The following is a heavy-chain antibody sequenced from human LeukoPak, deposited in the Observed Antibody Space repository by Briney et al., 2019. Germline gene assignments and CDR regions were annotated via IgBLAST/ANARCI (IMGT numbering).Heavy chain of an antibody. Sequence: PGGSLRLSCAASGFTVSSNYMSWVRQAPGKGLEWGSVIYSGGRTYYADSVKGRFTISRDNSKNTLYLQMNSLRAEDTAVYYCAREGRDYYGSGSYSDAFDIWGQGTMVTVSS. CDR3: AREGRDYYGSGSYSDAFDI. CDR1: GFTVSSNY. V-gene: IGHV3-53*01. D-gene: IGHD3-10*01. CDR2: IYSGGRT. J-gene: IGHJ3*02.